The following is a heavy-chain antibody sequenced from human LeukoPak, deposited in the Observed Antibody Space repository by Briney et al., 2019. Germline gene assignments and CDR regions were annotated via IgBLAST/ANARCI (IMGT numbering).Heavy chain of an antibody. Sequence: GGSLRLSCAASGFTFSNYWMSWVRQAPGKGLQWVANIKQDGSEKYYVDSVKGRFTISRDNAKNSLYLQMNSLRAEDTAVYYCARVKSFDIVVVPAARNWFDPWGQGTLVTVSS. D-gene: IGHD2-2*01. CDR1: GFTFSNYW. CDR2: IKQDGSEK. J-gene: IGHJ5*02. CDR3: ARVKSFDIVVVPAARNWFDP. V-gene: IGHV3-7*01.